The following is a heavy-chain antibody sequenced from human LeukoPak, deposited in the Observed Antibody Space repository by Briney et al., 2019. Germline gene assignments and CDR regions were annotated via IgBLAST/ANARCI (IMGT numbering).Heavy chain of an antibody. CDR2: INPSDGGT. CDR3: AREVPHYYYSMDV. V-gene: IGHV1-46*01. J-gene: IGHJ6*02. D-gene: IGHD4/OR15-4a*01. CDR1: GYSFTNNH. Sequence: ASVKVSCKASGYSFTNNHMHWVRQAPGQGLEWMGIINPSDGGTTYAQKFQGRVTMTRDTSTTTVYMELSSLRSEHTAVYYCAREVPHYYYSMDVWGQGTTVTVSS.